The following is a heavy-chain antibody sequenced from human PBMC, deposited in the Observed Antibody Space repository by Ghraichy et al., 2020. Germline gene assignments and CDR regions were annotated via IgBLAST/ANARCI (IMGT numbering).Heavy chain of an antibody. CDR3: ARTPRLEWLFLAGYFYY. D-gene: IGHD3-3*01. V-gene: IGHV4-39*01. CDR2: IYYSGST. Sequence: SETLSLTCTVSGGSISSSSYYWGWIRQPPGKGLEWIGSIYYSGSTYYNPSLKSRVTISVDTSKNQFSLKLSSVTAADTAVYYCARTPRLEWLFLAGYFYYWGQGTLVTVSS. CDR1: GGSISSSSYY. J-gene: IGHJ4*02.